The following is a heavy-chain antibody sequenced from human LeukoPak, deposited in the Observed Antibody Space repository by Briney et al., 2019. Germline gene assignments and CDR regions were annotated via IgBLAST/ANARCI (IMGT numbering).Heavy chain of an antibody. V-gene: IGHV3-33*01. D-gene: IGHD3-10*01. CDR1: GFTFSSYG. J-gene: IGHJ4*02. Sequence: PGGSLRLSCAASGFTFSSYGMHWVRQAPGKGLEWVAVIWYDGSNKYYADSVKGRFTISRDNSKNTLYLQMNSLRAEDTAVYYCARPRDYYGSGSSYYFDYWGQGTLVTVSS. CDR3: ARPRDYYGSGSSYYFDY. CDR2: IWYDGSNK.